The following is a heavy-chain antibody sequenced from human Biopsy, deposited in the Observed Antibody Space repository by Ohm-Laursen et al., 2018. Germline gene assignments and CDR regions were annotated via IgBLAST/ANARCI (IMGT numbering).Heavy chain of an antibody. CDR2: ISGSGGST. D-gene: IGHD2-2*02. Sequence: SLRLSCAAFGFSFSSYSMNWVRQAPGKGLEWVSTISGSGGSTYYADSVKGRFTISRDASKNTLYLLMNSLRAEDTAMYYCAKGGYCTTTSCYMDVDYWGQGTLVTVSS. CDR3: AKGGYCTTTSCYMDVDY. J-gene: IGHJ4*02. V-gene: IGHV3-23*01. CDR1: GFSFSSYS.